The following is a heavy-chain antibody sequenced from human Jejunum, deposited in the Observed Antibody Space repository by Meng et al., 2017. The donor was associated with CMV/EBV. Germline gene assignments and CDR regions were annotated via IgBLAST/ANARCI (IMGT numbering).Heavy chain of an antibody. J-gene: IGHJ4*02. Sequence: CVVSGFRFEDYEMNWVRQAPGKGLEWISSISSSGDTIYYADSVKGRFTISRDNAKNSLYLQMNSLRAEDTAVYYCARGDYDFWGGYWGQGTLVTVSS. V-gene: IGHV3-48*03. CDR3: ARGDYDFWGGY. CDR1: GFRFEDYE. CDR2: ISSSGDTI. D-gene: IGHD3-3*01.